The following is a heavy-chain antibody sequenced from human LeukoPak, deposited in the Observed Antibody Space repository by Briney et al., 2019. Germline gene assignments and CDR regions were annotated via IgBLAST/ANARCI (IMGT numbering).Heavy chain of an antibody. CDR2: INHSGST. CDR1: GGSFSGYY. J-gene: IGHJ2*01. V-gene: IGHV4-34*01. CDR3: ARGSEYYDFWSGYPHTNWYFDL. Sequence: SETLSLTCAVYGGSFSGYYWSWIRQPPGKGLEWIGGINHSGSTNYNPSLKSRVTISVDTSKNQFFLKLSSVTAADTAVYYCARGSEYYDFWSGYPHTNWYFDLWGRGTLVTVSS. D-gene: IGHD3-3*01.